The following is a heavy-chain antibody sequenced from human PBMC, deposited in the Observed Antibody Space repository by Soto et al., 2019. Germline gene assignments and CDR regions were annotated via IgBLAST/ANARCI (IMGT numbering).Heavy chain of an antibody. J-gene: IGHJ4*02. V-gene: IGHV3-23*01. Sequence: EVQLLESGGGLVQPGGSLSLSCAASGFTFSSYAMSWVRQAPGKGLEWVSAISGSGGSTYYADSVKGRFTISRHNSKNTLYLQMNSLRAEDRAVYYCAKSEYCSGGSCYRAMGGQFDYWGQGTLVTVSS. CDR3: AKSEYCSGGSCYRAMGGQFDY. CDR2: ISGSGGST. CDR1: GFTFSSYA. D-gene: IGHD2-15*01.